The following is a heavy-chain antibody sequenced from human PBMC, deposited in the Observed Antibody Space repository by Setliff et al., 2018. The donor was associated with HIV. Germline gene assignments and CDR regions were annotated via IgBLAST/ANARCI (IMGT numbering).Heavy chain of an antibody. J-gene: IGHJ4*02. CDR1: EYTFTIYY. D-gene: IGHD3-16*01. V-gene: IGHV1-46*01. CDR3: ATTQDGPGGNYFDS. Sequence: ASVKVSCKASEYTFTIYYIHWVRQALGQGFEWMGIINPRGGITTYSKNFQGRVTMTRDTSTSTIYMELSSLRSEDTAVYYCATTQDGPGGNYFDSWGQGTLVTVSS. CDR2: INPRGGIT.